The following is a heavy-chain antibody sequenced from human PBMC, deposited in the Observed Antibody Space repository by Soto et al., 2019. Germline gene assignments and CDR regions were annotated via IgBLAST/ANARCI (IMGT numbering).Heavy chain of an antibody. V-gene: IGHV4-30-4*01. Sequence: QVQLQESGPGLVKPSQTLSLTCTVSGGSISSGDYYWSWIRQPPGKGLEWIGYIYYSGSTYYNPSLKSRXXIXVXXSKNQFSLKLSSVTAADTAVYYCASRGSGYNWFDPWGQGTLVTVSS. CDR1: GGSISSGDYY. D-gene: IGHD3-10*01. CDR2: IYYSGST. J-gene: IGHJ5*02. CDR3: ASRGSGYNWFDP.